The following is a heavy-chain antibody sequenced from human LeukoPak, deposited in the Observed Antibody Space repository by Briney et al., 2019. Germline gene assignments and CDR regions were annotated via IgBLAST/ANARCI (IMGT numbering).Heavy chain of an antibody. Sequence: PGGSLRLSCAASGFTFSSYSMNWVRQAPGKGLEWVSSISSSSSYIYYEDPVKGRFTISRDNAKNSLYLQMTSLRAEDTAVYYCARDGYGRLLTGDYGMDVWAKGTTVTVSS. CDR1: GFTFSSYS. CDR2: ISSSSSYI. CDR3: ARDGYGRLLTGDYGMDV. V-gene: IGHV3-21*01. D-gene: IGHD3-9*01. J-gene: IGHJ6*04.